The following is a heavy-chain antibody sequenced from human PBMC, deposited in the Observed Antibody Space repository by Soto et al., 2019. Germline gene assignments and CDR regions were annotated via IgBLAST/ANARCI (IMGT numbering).Heavy chain of an antibody. D-gene: IGHD3-10*01. Sequence: QVQLVESGGGLVKPGGSLRLSCAASGFTFSDYYMSWIRQAPGKGLEWVSYIGSSGTTIYYADSVKGRFTISRDNAKNSPYLQMNSLRAEDTAVYYCARPYCSGKYNWFDPWGQGTLVTVSS. CDR1: GFTFSDYY. V-gene: IGHV3-11*01. J-gene: IGHJ5*02. CDR3: ARPYCSGKYNWFDP. CDR2: IGSSGTTI.